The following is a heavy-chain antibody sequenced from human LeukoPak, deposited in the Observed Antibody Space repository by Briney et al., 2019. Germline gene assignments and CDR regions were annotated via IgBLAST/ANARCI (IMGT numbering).Heavy chain of an antibody. V-gene: IGHV3-48*01. Sequence: GGSLRLSCAASGFIFSDYAINWVRQAPGKGLEWLSFVSGKSRAIYYADSVKGRFTISRDNSKNTLYLQMNSLRAEDTAVYYCAKDRSVVVPARYYNWFDPWGQGTLVTVSS. CDR3: AKDRSVVVPARYYNWFDP. J-gene: IGHJ5*02. CDR1: GFIFSDYA. D-gene: IGHD2-2*01. CDR2: VSGKSRAI.